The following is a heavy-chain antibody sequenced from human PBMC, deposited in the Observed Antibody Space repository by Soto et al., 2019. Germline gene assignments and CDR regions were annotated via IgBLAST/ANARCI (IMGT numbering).Heavy chain of an antibody. CDR2: IWYDGSNK. CDR3: ASDHPSEDYSSGMDV. D-gene: IGHD4-4*01. Sequence: PGGSLRLSCAASGFTFSSYGMHWVRQAPGKGLEWVAVIWYDGSNKYYADSVKGRFTISRDNSKNTLYLQMNSLRAEDTAVYYCASDHPSEDYSSGMDVWGQGTTVTVSS. V-gene: IGHV3-33*01. CDR1: GFTFSSYG. J-gene: IGHJ6*02.